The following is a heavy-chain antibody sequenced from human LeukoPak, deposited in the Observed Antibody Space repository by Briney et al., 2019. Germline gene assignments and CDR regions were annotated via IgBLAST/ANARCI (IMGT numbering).Heavy chain of an antibody. CDR2: MYSGGTT. Sequence: GGSLRLSCAVSGFDVSSSYVNWVRQAPGKGLERVAVMYSGGTTYYSDSAKGRFTISRDNSKNTVSLQINSLRVEDTAMYYCARLGVARGVMLGLDVWGQGTTVTVSS. CDR3: ARLGVARGVMLGLDV. CDR1: GFDVSSSY. D-gene: IGHD3-10*01. J-gene: IGHJ6*02. V-gene: IGHV3-66*04.